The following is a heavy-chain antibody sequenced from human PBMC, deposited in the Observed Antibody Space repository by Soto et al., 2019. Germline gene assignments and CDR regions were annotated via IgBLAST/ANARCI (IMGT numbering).Heavy chain of an antibody. V-gene: IGHV4-59*01. D-gene: IGHD1-26*01. Sequence: ASETLPLSTSVSGGSISSYYWSWIRQRPGKGLEWIGYIYYCGSTNYNPSLKSRVTISVDQSKNPGSLKLSSVTAAETAVYYCARGSSASSRYRGHGTLVPVSS. CDR3: ARGSSASSRY. J-gene: IGHJ1*01. CDR2: IYYCGST. CDR1: GGSISSYY.